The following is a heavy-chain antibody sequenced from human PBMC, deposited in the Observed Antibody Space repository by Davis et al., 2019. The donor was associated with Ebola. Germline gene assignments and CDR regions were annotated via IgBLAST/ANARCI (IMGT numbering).Heavy chain of an antibody. V-gene: IGHV1-18*01. J-gene: IGHJ5*02. CDR2: ISAYNGTT. D-gene: IGHD3-16*01. Sequence: ASVKVSCKASGYTFTSYAISWVRQAPGQGLEWMGWISAYNGTTKYAQKFQGRVTMTTDTSTRTAYMELRSLRSDDTAVYYCARDMGMIQETNWFDPWGQGTLVTVSS. CDR1: GYTFTSYA. CDR3: ARDMGMIQETNWFDP.